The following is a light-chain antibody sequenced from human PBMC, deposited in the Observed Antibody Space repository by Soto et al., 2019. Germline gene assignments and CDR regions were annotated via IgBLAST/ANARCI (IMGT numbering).Light chain of an antibody. Sequence: QSALTQPASVSGSPGQSITIACTGTNRDVGSYNLVSWYQQRPGEAPKLIISEVRNRPSGISYRFTGSKSGNTASLTISGLQAEDEADYYCCSYAGSSIPVVFGGGTKLPS. J-gene: IGLJ3*02. CDR2: EVR. CDR1: NRDVGSYNL. CDR3: CSYAGSSIPVV. V-gene: IGLV2-23*02.